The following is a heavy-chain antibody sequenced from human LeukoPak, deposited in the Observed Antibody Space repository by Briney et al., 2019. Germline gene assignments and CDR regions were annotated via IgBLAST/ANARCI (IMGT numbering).Heavy chain of an antibody. CDR2: IKQDGSEK. J-gene: IGHJ4*02. Sequence: GGSLRLSCAASGFTFSSYWMTWVRQAPGTGLEWVANIKQDGSEKYYVDSVKGRFTIFRDNAKNSLYLQMNSLRAEDTAMYYCARDHRSLFDYWGQGTLVTVSS. CDR1: GFTFSSYW. V-gene: IGHV3-7*05. CDR3: ARDHRSLFDY.